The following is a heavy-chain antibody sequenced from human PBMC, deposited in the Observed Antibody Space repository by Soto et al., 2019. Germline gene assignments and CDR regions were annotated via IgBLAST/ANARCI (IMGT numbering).Heavy chain of an antibody. Sequence: GGSLRLSCAVSGFALSSYSIAWVRQAPGKGLEWVSFTFNYAGRLYYADSVKGRFAISRDNAKNSLYLQMNSLRAEDTAVYYCARELDGIDVWGQGTTVTVSS. J-gene: IGHJ6*02. CDR1: GFALSSYS. V-gene: IGHV3-21*04. CDR2: TFNYAGRL. CDR3: ARELDGIDV.